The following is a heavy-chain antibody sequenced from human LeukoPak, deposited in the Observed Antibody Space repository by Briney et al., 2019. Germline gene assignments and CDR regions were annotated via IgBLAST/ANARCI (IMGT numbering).Heavy chain of an antibody. CDR1: GGSVTSGNYY. Sequence: SETLSLTCTVSGGSVTSGNYYWNWIRQPPGKGLEWIGYIHYTRNTNYNPSLKSRITISVDTSKNQFSLKLTSVTAADTAVYYCARAAVGASRFDYWGQGTLVTVSS. CDR3: ARAAVGASRFDY. D-gene: IGHD6-13*01. CDR2: IHYTRNT. V-gene: IGHV4-61*01. J-gene: IGHJ4*02.